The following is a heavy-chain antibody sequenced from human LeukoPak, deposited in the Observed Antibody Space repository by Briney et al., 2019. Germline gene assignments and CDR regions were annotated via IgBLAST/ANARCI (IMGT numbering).Heavy chain of an antibody. Sequence: ASVKVSCKASGYTFTSYGFNWVRQPPAQGFEGMGWISAYNGHTNYAQKLQGRVTMTTDTSTSTAYMELRSLRSDDTAVYYCALYGSGWNFDYWGQGSLVTVSS. CDR2: ISAYNGHT. CDR3: ALYGSGWNFDY. D-gene: IGHD6-19*01. CDR1: GYTFTSYG. J-gene: IGHJ4*02. V-gene: IGHV1-18*01.